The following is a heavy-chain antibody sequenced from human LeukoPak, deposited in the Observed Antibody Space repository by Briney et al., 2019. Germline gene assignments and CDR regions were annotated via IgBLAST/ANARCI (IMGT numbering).Heavy chain of an antibody. D-gene: IGHD3-3*01. Sequence: PSETLSLTCAVYGGSCSGYYWSWIRQPPGKGLEWIGEINHSGSTNYNPSLKSRVTISVDASKNQFSLKLSSVTAADTAVYYCARATRGGVVIIHGMDVWGQGTTVTVSS. V-gene: IGHV4-34*01. CDR3: ARATRGGVVIIHGMDV. CDR2: INHSGST. CDR1: GGSCSGYY. J-gene: IGHJ6*02.